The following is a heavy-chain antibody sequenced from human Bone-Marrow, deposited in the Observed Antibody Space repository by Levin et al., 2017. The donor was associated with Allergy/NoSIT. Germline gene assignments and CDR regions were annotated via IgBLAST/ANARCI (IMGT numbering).Heavy chain of an antibody. CDR1: GFTFSTYV. CDR3: ARSAGRYDDY. D-gene: IGHD1-1*01. J-gene: IGHJ4*02. V-gene: IGHV3-30*03. Sequence: LSLTCAASGFTFSTYVMDWVRPAPGKGLEWVAVISYDGSDKNYADSVKGRFTISRDNSRNTLFLQMGSLTPEDTAVYYCARSAGRYDDYWGQGTHVTVSS. CDR2: ISYDGSDK.